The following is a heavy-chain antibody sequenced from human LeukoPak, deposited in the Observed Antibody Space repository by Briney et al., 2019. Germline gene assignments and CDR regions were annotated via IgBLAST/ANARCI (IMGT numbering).Heavy chain of an antibody. D-gene: IGHD3-16*01. CDR2: IYYSGST. V-gene: IGHV4-39*07. CDR1: GGSISSSSYY. J-gene: IGHJ6*03. Sequence: SETLSLTCTVSGGSISSSSYYWGWIRQPPGKGLEWIGSIYYSGSTYYNPSLKSRVTISVDTSKNQFSLKLSSVTAADTAVYYCARRPRTSYYYYYYMDVWGKGTTVTVSS. CDR3: ARRPRTSYYYYYYMDV.